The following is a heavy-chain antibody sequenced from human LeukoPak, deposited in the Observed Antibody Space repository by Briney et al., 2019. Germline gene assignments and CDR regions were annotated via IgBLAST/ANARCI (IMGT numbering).Heavy chain of an antibody. V-gene: IGHV3-23*01. CDR3: AKDRGSGSYFEASNWFDP. CDR2: ISGSGGST. J-gene: IGHJ5*02. Sequence: PGGSLRLSCAASGFTFSSYAVSWVRQAPGKGLEWVSAISGSGGSTYYADSVKGRFSISRDNSKNTLYLQMNSLRAEDTAVYYCAKDRGSGSYFEASNWFDPWGQGTLVTVSS. D-gene: IGHD1-26*01. CDR1: GFTFSSYA.